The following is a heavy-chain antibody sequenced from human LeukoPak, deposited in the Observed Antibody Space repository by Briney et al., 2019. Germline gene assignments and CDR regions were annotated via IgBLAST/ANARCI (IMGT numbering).Heavy chain of an antibody. J-gene: IGHJ1*01. Sequence: PSQTLSLTCTVSGGSISSGSYYWSWIRQPPGKGLEWIGYIYYSGSTNYNPSLKSRVTISVDTSKNQFFLKLSSVTAADTAVYYCASLRSGWFHPKYFQHWGQGTLVTVSS. CDR1: GGSISSGSYY. CDR3: ASLRSGWFHPKYFQH. CDR2: IYYSGST. D-gene: IGHD6-19*01. V-gene: IGHV4-61*01.